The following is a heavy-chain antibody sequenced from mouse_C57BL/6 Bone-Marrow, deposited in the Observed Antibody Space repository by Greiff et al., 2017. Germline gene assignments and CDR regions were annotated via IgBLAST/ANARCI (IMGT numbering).Heavy chain of an antibody. V-gene: IGHV5-17*01. Sequence: EVQGVESGGCLVKPGGSLLLSCAASGFTFSDSGLHWVLQAPEKGLEWVAYISSGSSTIYYADTVKGRFTISRDNAKNTLFLQMTSRRSEDTAMYYCARPGYGWYFDVWGTGATGTVST. J-gene: IGHJ1*03. D-gene: IGHD2-2*01. CDR1: GFTFSDSG. CDR2: ISSGSSTI. CDR3: ARPGYGWYFDV.